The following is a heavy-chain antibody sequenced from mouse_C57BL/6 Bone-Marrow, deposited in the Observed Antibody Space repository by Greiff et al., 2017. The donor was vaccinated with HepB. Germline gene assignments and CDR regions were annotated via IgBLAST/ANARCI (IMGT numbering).Heavy chain of an antibody. J-gene: IGHJ2*01. V-gene: IGHV5-4*03. CDR1: GFTFSSYA. Sequence: DVKLVESGGGLVKPGGSLKLSCAASGFTFSSYAMSWVRQTPEKRLEWVATISDGGSYTYYPDNVKGRFTFSRDNAKNNLYLQMSHLKSEDTAMYYCARGGGAGTFDYWGQGTTLTVSS. CDR3: ARGGGAGTFDY. CDR2: ISDGGSYT. D-gene: IGHD4-1*01.